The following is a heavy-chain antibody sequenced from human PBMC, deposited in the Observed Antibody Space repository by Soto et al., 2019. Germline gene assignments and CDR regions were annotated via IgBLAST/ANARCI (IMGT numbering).Heavy chain of an antibody. V-gene: IGHV3-23*01. CDR3: AKRFFGSGSPPGAFDV. D-gene: IGHD3-10*01. CDR2: ISSSGNGT. CDR1: GFTFSNYA. Sequence: EVQLLESGGGLVQPGGSLRLSCAASGFTFSNYAMSWVRQAPGKGPEWVSFISSSGNGTYYADSVKGHFTISRDNSKNTLYLQMNNLRAEDTAIYYCAKRFFGSGSPPGAFDVWGQGTRVTVSS. J-gene: IGHJ3*01.